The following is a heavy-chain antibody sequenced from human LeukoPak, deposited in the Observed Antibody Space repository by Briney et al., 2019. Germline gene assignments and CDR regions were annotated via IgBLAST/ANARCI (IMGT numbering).Heavy chain of an antibody. J-gene: IGHJ4*02. D-gene: IGHD2-2*01. V-gene: IGHV3-21*01. CDR3: ARVATSGHDY. Sequence: GGSLRLSCAASGFTFSSYSMNWVRQAPGKGLEWVSSISSSSSYIYYADSVKGRFTTSRDNAKNSLYLQMNSLRAEDTAVYYCARVATSGHDYWGQGTLVTVSS. CDR2: ISSSSSYI. CDR1: GFTFSSYS.